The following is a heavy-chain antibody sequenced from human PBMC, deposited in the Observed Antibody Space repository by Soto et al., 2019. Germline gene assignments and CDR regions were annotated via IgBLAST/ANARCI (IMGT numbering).Heavy chain of an antibody. V-gene: IGHV1-8*01. J-gene: IGHJ5*02. CDR1: GSSFTNND. CDR2: MNPGSGDT. D-gene: IGHD3-10*02. CDR3: ARMATFCSLNWFDP. Sequence: ASVKITCKASGSSFTNNDVTWVRQATGKGLEWMVWMNPGSGDTGYAQKFQGRVTMTSDISLATAYMELSSLRSDDTAIYYCARMATFCSLNWFDPWGQGTLVTFSS.